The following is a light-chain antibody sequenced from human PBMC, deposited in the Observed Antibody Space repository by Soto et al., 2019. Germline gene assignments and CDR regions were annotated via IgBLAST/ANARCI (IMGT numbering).Light chain of an antibody. J-gene: IGKJ4*01. CDR3: QQYDQLPIT. V-gene: IGKV1-27*01. CDR1: QGIGVY. CDR2: AAS. Sequence: DIQMTQSPSSLSASLGDRVTITCRASQGIGVYLAWFQQKPGKVPKLLIYAASTLETGVPSRFSGRGSGTDFTLIISNLQPEDFATYYCQQYDQLPITFGGGTKVDIK.